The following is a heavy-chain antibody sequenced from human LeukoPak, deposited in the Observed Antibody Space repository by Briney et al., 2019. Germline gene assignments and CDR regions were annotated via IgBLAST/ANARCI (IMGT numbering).Heavy chain of an antibody. V-gene: IGHV3-33*01. D-gene: IGHD3-3*01. CDR3: ARVFSGSGSSGSFDC. Sequence: GGSLRLSCTASGFTFSNYAMHWVRQAPGKGLEWVAVIWYDASNKYYAESVKGRFTISRDNSKNTLYLQMNGLKAEDTAVYYCARVFSGSGSSGSFDCWGQGTLVTVSS. CDR1: GFTFSNYA. CDR2: IWYDASNK. J-gene: IGHJ4*02.